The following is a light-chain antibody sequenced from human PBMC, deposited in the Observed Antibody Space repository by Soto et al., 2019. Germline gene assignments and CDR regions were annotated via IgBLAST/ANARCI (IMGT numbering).Light chain of an antibody. CDR1: QDITNY. CDR3: QQYDNLPLT. V-gene: IGKV1-33*01. Sequence: DIQMTQSPSSLSASVGDSVPITCQASQDITNYLHWFQQKPGKAPKLLIYDASNLETGVPSRFSGSGSGTDFTFTISSLQPEDIATYYCQQYDNLPLTVGGGTKVDIK. CDR2: DAS. J-gene: IGKJ4*01.